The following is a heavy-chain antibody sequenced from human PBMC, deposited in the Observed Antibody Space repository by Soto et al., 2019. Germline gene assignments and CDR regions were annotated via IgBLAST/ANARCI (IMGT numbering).Heavy chain of an antibody. V-gene: IGHV3-30*18. CDR2: ISYDGSNK. CDR3: AKGVCRTGGDCYLYNWFDP. J-gene: IGHJ5*02. D-gene: IGHD2-21*02. Sequence: SGGSLRLSCAASGFTFSSYGMHWVRQAPGKGLEWVAVISYDGSNKYYADSVKGRFTISRDNSKNTLYLQMNSLRAEDTAVYYCAKGVCRTGGDCYLYNWFDPWGQGTLVTVSS. CDR1: GFTFSSYG.